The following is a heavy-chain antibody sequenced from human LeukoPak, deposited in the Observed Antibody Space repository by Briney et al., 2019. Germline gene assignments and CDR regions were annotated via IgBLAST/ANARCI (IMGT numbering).Heavy chain of an antibody. CDR3: ASSRSIVATITFYYFDY. D-gene: IGHD5-12*01. J-gene: IGHJ4*02. CDR2: INPNSGGT. CDR1: YTFTGYY. V-gene: IGHV1-2*02. Sequence: ASVKVSCKAGYTFTGYYMHWVRQAPGQGLEWMGWINPNSGGTNYAQKFQGRVTMTRDTSISTAYMELSRLISDDTAVYYCASSRSIVATITFYYFDYWGQGTLVTVSS.